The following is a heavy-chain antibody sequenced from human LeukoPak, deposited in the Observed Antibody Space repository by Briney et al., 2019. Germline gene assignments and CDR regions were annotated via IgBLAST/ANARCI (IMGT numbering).Heavy chain of an antibody. CDR2: IYYSGST. CDR3: ARGLGYCSSTSCYWWFDP. J-gene: IGHJ5*02. D-gene: IGHD2-2*01. CDR1: GGSISSSSYY. V-gene: IGHV4-39*07. Sequence: SETLSLTCTVSGGSISSSSYYWGWIRQPPGKGLEWIGSIYYSGSTYYNPSLKSRVTKSVDTSKNQFSLKLSSVTAADTAVYYCARGLGYCSSTSCYWWFDPWGQGTLVTVSS.